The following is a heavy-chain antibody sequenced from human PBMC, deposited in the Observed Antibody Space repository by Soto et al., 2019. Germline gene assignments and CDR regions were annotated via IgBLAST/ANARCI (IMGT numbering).Heavy chain of an antibody. J-gene: IGHJ4*02. Sequence: GSLRLSCAASGFTFSSYGMHWVRQAPGKGLEWVAVISYDGSNKYYADSVKGRFTISRDNSKNTLYLQMNSLRAEDTAVYYCAKGSLLWFGEFPSFDYWGQGTLVTVSS. D-gene: IGHD3-10*01. CDR1: GFTFSSYG. CDR2: ISYDGSNK. V-gene: IGHV3-30*18. CDR3: AKGSLLWFGEFPSFDY.